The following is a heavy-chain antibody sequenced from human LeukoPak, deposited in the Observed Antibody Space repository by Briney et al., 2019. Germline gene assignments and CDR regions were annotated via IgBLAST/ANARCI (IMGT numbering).Heavy chain of an antibody. D-gene: IGHD2-2*01. CDR3: ARDHLDVVVPAATNWFDP. V-gene: IGHV1-69*05. J-gene: IGHJ5*02. CDR2: IIPIFGTA. CDR1: GGTFSSYA. Sequence: SVKVSCKASGGTFSSYAISWVRQAPGQGLEWMGRIIPIFGTANYAQKFQGRVTITTDESTSTAYMELSSLRSEDTAVYYCARDHLDVVVPAATNWFDPWGQGTLVTVSS.